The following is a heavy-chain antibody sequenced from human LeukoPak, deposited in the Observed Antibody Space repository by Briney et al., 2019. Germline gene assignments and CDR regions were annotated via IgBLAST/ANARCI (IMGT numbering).Heavy chain of an antibody. V-gene: IGHV3-66*02. CDR3: ARDSSILRYFDY. CDR1: EFSVSSNY. Sequence: GGSLRLSCAASEFSVSSNYMSWVRQAPGKGLEWVSVIYIGDTTYYADSVKGRFTISRDNSKNTLYLQMNSLRAEDTAVYYCARDSSILRYFDYWGQGTLVTVSS. D-gene: IGHD2-21*01. J-gene: IGHJ4*02. CDR2: IYIGDTT.